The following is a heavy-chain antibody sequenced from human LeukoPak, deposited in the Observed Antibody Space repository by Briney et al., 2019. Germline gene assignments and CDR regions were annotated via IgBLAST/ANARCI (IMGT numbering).Heavy chain of an antibody. V-gene: IGHV4-4*02. CDR1: GGSISSSNW. D-gene: IGHD6-13*01. Sequence: SETLSLTCAVSGGSISSSNWWSWVRQPPGKGLEWIGEIYHSGSTNYNPSLKSRVTISVDKSKNQFSLKLSSVTAADTAVYYCARLGGSSWYTRDYWGQGTLVTVSS. CDR2: IYHSGST. CDR3: ARLGGSSWYTRDY. J-gene: IGHJ4*02.